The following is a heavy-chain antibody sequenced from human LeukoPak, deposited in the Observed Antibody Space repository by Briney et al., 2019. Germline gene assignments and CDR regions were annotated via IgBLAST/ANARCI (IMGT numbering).Heavy chain of an antibody. CDR2: INHSGST. V-gene: IGHV4-34*01. J-gene: IGHJ4*02. CDR1: GGSISSYY. D-gene: IGHD7-27*01. Sequence: PSETLSLTCTVSGGSISSYYWSWIRQPPGKGLEWIGEINHSGSTNYNPSLKSRVTISVDTSKNQFSLKLSSVTAADTAVYYCARGALGINYWGQGTLVTVSS. CDR3: ARGALGINY.